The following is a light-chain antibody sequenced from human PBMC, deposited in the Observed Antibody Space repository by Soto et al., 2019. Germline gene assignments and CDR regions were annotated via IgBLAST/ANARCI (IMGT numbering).Light chain of an antibody. CDR3: QQYYDWPID. J-gene: IGKJ5*01. Sequence: EIVLTQSPATLSVSPGERATLFCRASQGISTLLAWYQQKPGQAPRLLIYAASTRAAGIPARFSGSGSGTDFTLTISSLQSEDFAIYYCQQYYDWPIDFGQGTRLESK. CDR1: QGISTL. V-gene: IGKV3-15*01. CDR2: AAS.